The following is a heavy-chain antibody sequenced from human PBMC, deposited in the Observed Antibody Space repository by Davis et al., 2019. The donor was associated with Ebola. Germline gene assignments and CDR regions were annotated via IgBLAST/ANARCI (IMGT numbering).Heavy chain of an antibody. Sequence: GESLKISCVASGFIFTSYEMNWVRQAPGKGLEWVSYISSSGDSIYADSVKGRFTISRDSAKNTLFLQMNSLRVEDTAVYYCARLSTTGWYRYYLDYWGQGALVTVSS. J-gene: IGHJ4*02. D-gene: IGHD2/OR15-2a*01. CDR1: GFIFTSYE. CDR2: ISSSGDSI. CDR3: ARLSTTGWYRYYLDY. V-gene: IGHV3-48*03.